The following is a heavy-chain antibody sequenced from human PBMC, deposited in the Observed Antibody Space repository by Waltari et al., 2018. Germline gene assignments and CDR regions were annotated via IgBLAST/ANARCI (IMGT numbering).Heavy chain of an antibody. CDR3: AKVDNVGLNNY. Sequence: EVQLVESGVDLIQPGGSLRLSCAASGFTVGHNFMGWVRQATGKGLEWVSVIYSGGSTNYIDSVRGRFTISRDSSKNTLYLQMNSLRAEDTAVYYCAKVDNVGLNNYWGQGTLVTVSS. J-gene: IGHJ4*02. V-gene: IGHV3-53*01. D-gene: IGHD1-1*01. CDR2: IYSGGST. CDR1: GFTVGHNF.